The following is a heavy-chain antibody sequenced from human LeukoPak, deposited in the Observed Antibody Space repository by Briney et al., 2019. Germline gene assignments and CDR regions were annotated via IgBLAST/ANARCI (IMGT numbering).Heavy chain of an antibody. CDR1: GFTFSSYG. J-gene: IGHJ4*02. D-gene: IGHD1-14*01. Sequence: PGGSLRLSCAASGFTFSSYGMHWVRQAPGKGLEWVAFIRYDGSNKYYADSVKGRFTISRDNSKNTLYLQMNSLRAEDTAVYYCAKAVDTTTPWPYWGQGTLATVSS. CDR3: AKAVDTTTPWPY. CDR2: IRYDGSNK. V-gene: IGHV3-30*02.